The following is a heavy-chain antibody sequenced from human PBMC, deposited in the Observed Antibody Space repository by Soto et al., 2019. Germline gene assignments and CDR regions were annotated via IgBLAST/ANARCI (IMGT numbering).Heavy chain of an antibody. CDR3: ARDKGHIVGATHYYYYGMDV. J-gene: IGHJ6*02. CDR2: ISYAGSNK. CDR1: GFTFSSYA. V-gene: IGHV3-30-3*01. Sequence: QVQLVESGGGVVQPGRSLRLSCAASGFTFSSYAMHWVRQAPGKGLEWVAVISYAGSNKYYADSVKGRFTISRDNSKNTLYLQMNSLRAEDTAVYYCARDKGHIVGATHYYYYGMDVWGQGTTVTVSS. D-gene: IGHD1-26*01.